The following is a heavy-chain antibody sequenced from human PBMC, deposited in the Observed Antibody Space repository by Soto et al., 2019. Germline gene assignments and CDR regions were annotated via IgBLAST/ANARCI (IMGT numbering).Heavy chain of an antibody. D-gene: IGHD3-10*01. CDR3: ASQTANFYGSGSYYLPFDY. Sequence: QVQLQDSGPGLVKPSETLSLTCTVSGGSISSYYWSWIRQPPGKGLEWIGNIYYSGSTNYNPSLKSRVTISVDTSKNQFSLKLSSVTAADTAVYYCASQTANFYGSGSYYLPFDYWGQGTLVTVSS. V-gene: IGHV4-59*01. CDR1: GGSISSYY. J-gene: IGHJ4*02. CDR2: IYYSGST.